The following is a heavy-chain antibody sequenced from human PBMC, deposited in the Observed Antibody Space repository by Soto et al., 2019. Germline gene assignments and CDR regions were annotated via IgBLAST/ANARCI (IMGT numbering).Heavy chain of an antibody. CDR1: GGSISSYY. CDR3: ARRYGGSIDY. D-gene: IGHD2-15*01. CDR2: IYYSGST. Sequence: SDTLSLTCTVSGGSISSYYWSWIRQPPGKGLEWIGYIYYSGSTNYNPSLKSRVTISVDTSKNQFSLKLSSVTAADTAVYYCARRYGGSIDYWGQGTLVTVSS. V-gene: IGHV4-59*08. J-gene: IGHJ4*02.